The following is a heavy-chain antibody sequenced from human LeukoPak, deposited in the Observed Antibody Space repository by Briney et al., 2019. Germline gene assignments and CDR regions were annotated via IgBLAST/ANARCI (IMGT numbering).Heavy chain of an antibody. CDR1: GFTFSYSW. V-gene: IGHV3-7*01. Sequence: GGSLRLSCGASGFTFSYSWMSWFRQAPGRGLEWVASIKEDGSVKYYVDSLRDRFTISRDNAKNSLYLQVDSLSAEDTAVYYCARHVAGGQNFDYWGQGTLVTVSS. J-gene: IGHJ4*02. CDR2: IKEDGSVK. CDR3: ARHVAGGQNFDY.